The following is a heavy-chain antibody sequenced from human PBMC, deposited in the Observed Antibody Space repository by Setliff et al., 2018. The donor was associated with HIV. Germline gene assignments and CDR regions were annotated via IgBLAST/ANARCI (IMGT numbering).Heavy chain of an antibody. D-gene: IGHD2-15*01. V-gene: IGHV1-8*01. CDR3: ARVGSYWTQFDY. CDR2: MTPYSGNT. CDR1: GYTFTNYD. J-gene: IGHJ4*01. Sequence: GASVKVSCKASGYTFTNYDINWVRQATGHGLEWMGWMTPYSGNTGYAQKFQGRVSMTRNTSISTAYMELSSLRSEDTAVYYCARVGSYWTQFDYWGQGTLVTVSS.